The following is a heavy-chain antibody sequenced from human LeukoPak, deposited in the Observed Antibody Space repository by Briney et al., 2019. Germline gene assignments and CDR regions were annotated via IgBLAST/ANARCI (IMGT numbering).Heavy chain of an antibody. Sequence: GGSLRLSCAASGFTFSSYAMHWVRQAPGKGLEYVSAISSNGGSTYYANSVKGRFTISRDNSKNTLYLQMGSLRADDMAVYYCARDSGDDAFDIWGQGTMVTVSS. V-gene: IGHV3-64*01. CDR1: GFTFSSYA. D-gene: IGHD3-10*01. CDR2: ISSNGGST. CDR3: ARDSGDDAFDI. J-gene: IGHJ3*02.